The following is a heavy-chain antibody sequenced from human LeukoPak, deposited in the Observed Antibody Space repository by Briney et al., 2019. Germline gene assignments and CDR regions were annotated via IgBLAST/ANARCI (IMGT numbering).Heavy chain of an antibody. V-gene: IGHV3-7*04. CDR1: GFPFSSYW. CDR3: TRVGYIDEGIDY. Sequence: GGSLRLSCAASGFPFSSYWMTWARQAPGKGLEWVANIKQDGSKKSYVDSVKGRFTISRDNAKNSLYLQMNSLRAEDTAIYYCTRVGYIDEGIDYWGQGTLVTVSS. J-gene: IGHJ4*02. D-gene: IGHD5-24*01. CDR2: IKQDGSKK.